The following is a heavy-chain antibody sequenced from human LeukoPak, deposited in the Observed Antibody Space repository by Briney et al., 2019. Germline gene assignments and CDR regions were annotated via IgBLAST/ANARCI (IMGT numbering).Heavy chain of an antibody. Sequence: ASVKVSCKVSGYTFTDYYMHWVQQAPGKGLEWMGLVDPEDGETIYAEKFQGRVTITADTSTDTAYMELSSLRSEDTAVYYCATTCSSTSCYVSVGDYWGQGTLLTVSS. D-gene: IGHD2-2*01. V-gene: IGHV1-69-2*01. CDR1: GYTFTDYY. J-gene: IGHJ4*02. CDR2: VDPEDGET. CDR3: ATTCSSTSCYVSVGDY.